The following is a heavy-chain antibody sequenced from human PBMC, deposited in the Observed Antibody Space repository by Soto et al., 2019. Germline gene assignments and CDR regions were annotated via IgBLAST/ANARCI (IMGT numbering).Heavy chain of an antibody. V-gene: IGHV4-30-2*01. CDR3: ARSTRTVTTFDY. J-gene: IGHJ4*02. CDR2: IYHSGST. D-gene: IGHD4-17*01. Sequence: SETLSLTCAVSGGSISSGGYSWSWIRQPPGKGLEWIGYIYHSGSTYYNPSLKSRVTISVDRSKNQFSLKLSSVTAADTAVYYCARSTRTVTTFDYWGQGTLVTVSS. CDR1: GGSISSGGYS.